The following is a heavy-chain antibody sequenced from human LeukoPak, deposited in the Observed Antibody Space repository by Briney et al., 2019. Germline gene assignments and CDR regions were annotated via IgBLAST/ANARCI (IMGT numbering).Heavy chain of an antibody. J-gene: IGHJ3*02. Sequence: GGSLRLSCAASGFTFDDYAMHWVRQAPGKGLEWVSGISWNSGSIGYADSVKGRFTISRDNAKNSLYLQMNSLRAEDTALYYCAKWGGLRSAFDIWGQGTMVTVSS. CDR3: AKWGGLRSAFDI. CDR2: ISWNSGSI. CDR1: GFTFDDYA. D-gene: IGHD3-10*01. V-gene: IGHV3-9*01.